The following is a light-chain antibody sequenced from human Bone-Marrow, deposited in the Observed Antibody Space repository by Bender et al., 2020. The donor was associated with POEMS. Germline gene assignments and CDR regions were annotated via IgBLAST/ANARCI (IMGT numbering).Light chain of an antibody. Sequence: QSALTQPASVSGSPGQSITISCTGVRSAIGTLEFVSWYQQHPGKVPKLMIYDGSKRPSGVSNRFSGSKSGNTASLTISGLQAEDEADYYCCSYAGSITFVFGTGTKVTVL. V-gene: IGLV2-23*01. CDR1: RSAIGTLEF. J-gene: IGLJ1*01. CDR3: CSYAGSITFV. CDR2: DGS.